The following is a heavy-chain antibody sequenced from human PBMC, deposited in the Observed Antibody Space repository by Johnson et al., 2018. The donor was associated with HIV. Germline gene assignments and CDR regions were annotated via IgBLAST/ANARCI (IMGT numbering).Heavy chain of an antibody. CDR2: ISYDGHIK. CDR1: GFTFSSYA. J-gene: IGHJ3*02. CDR3: ARVGVGGYSADGAFDI. Sequence: QVQLVESGGGVVQPGRSLRLSCAVSGFTFSSYAMHWVRQAPGKGLEWVTVISYDGHIKYYADSVKGRFTISRDNSKSTLYLQINSLRAEDAAVFYCARVGVGGYSADGAFDIWGQGTMVTVSS. V-gene: IGHV3-30*04. D-gene: IGHD2-15*01.